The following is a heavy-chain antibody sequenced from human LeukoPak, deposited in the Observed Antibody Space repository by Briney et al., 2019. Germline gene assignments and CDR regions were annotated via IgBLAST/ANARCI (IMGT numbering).Heavy chain of an antibody. D-gene: IGHD3-10*01. CDR1: GFTFSSYS. J-gene: IGHJ4*02. V-gene: IGHV3-48*04. Sequence: GGSLRLSCAASGFTFSSYSMNWVRQAPGKGLEWVSFISSSSGSIYYADSVKGRITISRDNAKNSLYLQMNSLRAEDTAVYYCARAFYGSGSYPIDYWGQGTLVTVSS. CDR2: ISSSSGSI. CDR3: ARAFYGSGSYPIDY.